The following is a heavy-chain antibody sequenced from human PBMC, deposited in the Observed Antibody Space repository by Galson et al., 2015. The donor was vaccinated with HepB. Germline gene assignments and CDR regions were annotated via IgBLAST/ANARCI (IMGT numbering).Heavy chain of an antibody. CDR2: IIPIFGTA. J-gene: IGHJ1*01. Sequence: SVKVSCKASGGTFSSYAISWVRQAPGQGLEWMGGIIPIFGTANYAQKFQGRVTITADESTSTAYMELSSLRSEDTAVYYCARERGGGFHSSGYYLGSQDFQHWGQGTLVTVSS. CDR3: ARERGGGFHSSGYYLGSQDFQH. CDR1: GGTFSSYA. D-gene: IGHD3-22*01. V-gene: IGHV1-69*13.